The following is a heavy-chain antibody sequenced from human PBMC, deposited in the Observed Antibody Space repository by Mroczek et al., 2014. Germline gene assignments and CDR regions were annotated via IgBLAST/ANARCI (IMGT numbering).Heavy chain of an antibody. Sequence: VQLVQSGAEVKKPGESLKISCKGSGYSFTSYWIGWVRQMPGKGLEWMGIIYPGDSDTRYSPSFQGQVTISADKSISTAYLQWSSLKASDTAMYYCARRRNSGMSKTGMDAFDIWGQGTMVTVSS. V-gene: IGHV5-51*03. D-gene: IGHD1-26*01. CDR1: GYSFTSYW. J-gene: IGHJ3*02. CDR2: IYPGDSDT. CDR3: ARRRNSGMSKTGMDAFDI.